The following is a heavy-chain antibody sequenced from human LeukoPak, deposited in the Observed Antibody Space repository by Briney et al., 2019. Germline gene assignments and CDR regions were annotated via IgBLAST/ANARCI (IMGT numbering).Heavy chain of an antibody. CDR2: INPNSGGT. J-gene: IGHJ4*02. Sequence: ASVKVSCKASGYTFTGYYMHWVRQAPGQGLEWMGWINPNSGGTNYAQKFQGRVTMTGDTSISTAYMELSRLRSDDTAVYYCARETIFGVVENLFDYWGQGTLVTVSS. V-gene: IGHV1-2*02. CDR1: GYTFTGYY. D-gene: IGHD3-3*01. CDR3: ARETIFGVVENLFDY.